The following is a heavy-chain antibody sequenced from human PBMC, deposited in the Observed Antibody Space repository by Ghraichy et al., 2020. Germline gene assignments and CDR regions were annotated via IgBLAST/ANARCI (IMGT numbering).Heavy chain of an antibody. CDR1: GFTFSSYW. J-gene: IGHJ3*02. CDR3: AREQQLAVGYAFDI. V-gene: IGHV3-7*01. D-gene: IGHD6-13*01. Sequence: LSLTCAASGFTFSSYWMSWVRQAPGKGLEWVANIKQDGSEKYYVDSVKGRFTISRDNAKNSLYLQMNSLRAEDTAVYYCAREQQLAVGYAFDIWGQGTMVTVSS. CDR2: IKQDGSEK.